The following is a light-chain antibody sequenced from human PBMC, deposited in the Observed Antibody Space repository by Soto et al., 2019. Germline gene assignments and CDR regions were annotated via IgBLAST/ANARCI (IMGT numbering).Light chain of an antibody. CDR3: QQYGSSPRFT. V-gene: IGKV3-20*01. CDR2: GAS. CDR1: QSVRSSY. J-gene: IGKJ3*01. Sequence: EIVLTQSPGTLSLSPGERATLACRASQSVRSSYLAWYQQKPGQAPRLLIYGASTRATGIPDRFSGSGSGTDFTLTISRLEPEDFAVYYCQQYGSSPRFTFGPGTKV.